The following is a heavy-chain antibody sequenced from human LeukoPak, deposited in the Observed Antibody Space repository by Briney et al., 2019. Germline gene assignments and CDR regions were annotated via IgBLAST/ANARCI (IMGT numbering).Heavy chain of an antibody. CDR1: GGSISSHY. V-gene: IGHV4-59*11. CDR3: ARDSDFRTDYYYYYMDV. D-gene: IGHD3-10*01. CDR2: IYYSGST. J-gene: IGHJ6*03. Sequence: SETLSLTCTVSGGSISSHYWSWIRQPPGKGLEWIGYIYYSGSTNYNPSLKSRVTISVDASKNQFSLKLSSVTAADTAVYYCARDSDFRTDYYYYYMDVWGKGTTVTVSS.